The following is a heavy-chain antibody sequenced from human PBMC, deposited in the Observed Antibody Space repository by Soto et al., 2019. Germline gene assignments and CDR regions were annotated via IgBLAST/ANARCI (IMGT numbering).Heavy chain of an antibody. V-gene: IGHV4-34*01. CDR1: GGSFSGYY. CDR2: INHSGST. D-gene: IGHD5-12*01. CDR3: ARGPKIATIRSHRDELTDY. J-gene: IGHJ4*02. Sequence: SETLSLTCAVYGGSFSGYYWSWIRQPPGKGLEWIGEINHSGSTNYNPSLKSRVTISVDTSKNQFSLKLSSVTAADTAVYYCARGPKIATIRSHRDELTDYWGQGTLVT.